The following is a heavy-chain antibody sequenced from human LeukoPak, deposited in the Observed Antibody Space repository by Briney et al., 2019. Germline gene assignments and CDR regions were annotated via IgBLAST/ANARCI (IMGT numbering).Heavy chain of an antibody. V-gene: IGHV3-23*01. D-gene: IGHD6-19*01. CDR3: ARTYSSGWYTY. Sequence: GGSLRLSCAASGFTFSTYAMSWVRQAPGKGLEWVSAISGSGGSTYYADSVKGRFTISRDNSKNTLYLQMNSLRAEDTAVYYCARTYSSGWYTYWGQGTLVTVSS. CDR1: GFTFSTYA. CDR2: ISGSGGST. J-gene: IGHJ4*02.